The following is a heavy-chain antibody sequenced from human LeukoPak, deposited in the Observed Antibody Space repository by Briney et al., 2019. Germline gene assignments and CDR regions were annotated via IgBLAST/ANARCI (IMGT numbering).Heavy chain of an antibody. V-gene: IGHV4-39*01. D-gene: IGHD3-10*01. J-gene: IGHJ4*02. CDR2: IYYSGST. Sequence: SETLSLTCTVSGGSISSSSYYWGWIRQPPGKGLEWIGSIYYSGSTFYNQSLKSRVTISVDTSKNQFSLKLSSVTAADTSVYYCGIQGSYYYGSGTYYNGHFDYWAQGTLVTVSS. CDR1: GGSISSSSYY. CDR3: GIQGSYYYGSGTYYNGHFDY.